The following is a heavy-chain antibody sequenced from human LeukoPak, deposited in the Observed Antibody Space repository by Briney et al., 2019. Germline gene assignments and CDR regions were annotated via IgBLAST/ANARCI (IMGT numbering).Heavy chain of an antibody. CDR2: INPNSGGT. J-gene: IGHJ4*02. CDR3: ARDFLDTAFDY. D-gene: IGHD5-18*01. Sequence: ASVKVSCKASGYTFTGYYMHWVRQAPGQGLVWMGWINPNSGGTSYAQKFQGRITMTSDTSISTAYMELSRLRSDDTAVYYCARDFLDTAFDYWGQGTLVTVSS. CDR1: GYTFTGYY. V-gene: IGHV1-2*02.